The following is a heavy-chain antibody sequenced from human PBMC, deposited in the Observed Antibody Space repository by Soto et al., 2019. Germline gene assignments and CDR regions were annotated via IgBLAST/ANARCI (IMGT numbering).Heavy chain of an antibody. Sequence: SETLSLTCAVYGGSFSGYYWSWIRQPPGKGLEWIGEINHSGSTNYNPSLKSRVTISVDTSKNQFSLKLSSVTAADTAVYYCARQGYCTNGVCHPHFDYWGQGTLVTVSS. V-gene: IGHV4-34*01. J-gene: IGHJ4*02. CDR3: ARQGYCTNGVCHPHFDY. CDR2: INHSGST. D-gene: IGHD2-8*01. CDR1: GGSFSGYY.